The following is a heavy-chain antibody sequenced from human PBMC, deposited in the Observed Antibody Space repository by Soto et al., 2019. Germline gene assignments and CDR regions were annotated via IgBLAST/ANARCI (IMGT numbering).Heavy chain of an antibody. CDR1: GGSISSSSYY. J-gene: IGHJ4*02. CDR2: IYYSGST. D-gene: IGHD3-16*01. V-gene: IGHV4-39*01. CDR3: VSHALRWHFRFGEKKHDY. Sequence: SETLSLTCTVSGGSISSSSYYWGWIRQPPGKGLEWIGSIYYSGSTYYNPSLKSRVTISVDTSKNQFSLKLSSVTAADTAVYYCVSHALRWHFRFGEKKHDYWGQGTLVTVSS.